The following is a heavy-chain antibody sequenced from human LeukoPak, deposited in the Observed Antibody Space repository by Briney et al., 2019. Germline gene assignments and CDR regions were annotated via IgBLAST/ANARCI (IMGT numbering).Heavy chain of an antibody. CDR3: ARHLTVTGYSNDAFDI. D-gene: IGHD3-9*01. V-gene: IGHV4-59*08. CDR2: ISYIGST. CDR1: GDSIRSYY. Sequence: PSETLSLTCSVSGDSIRSYYWSWIRQPPGKGLEWVGSISYIGSTHSNPSLRSRVTISVDTSKNQFSLRLSSVTAANTAIYYCARHLTVTGYSNDAFDIWGQGTMVTVSS. J-gene: IGHJ3*02.